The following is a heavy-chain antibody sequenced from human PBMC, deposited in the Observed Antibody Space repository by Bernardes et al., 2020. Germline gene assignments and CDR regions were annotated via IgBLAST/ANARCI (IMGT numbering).Heavy chain of an antibody. V-gene: IGHV3-74*01. J-gene: IGHJ4*02. CDR2: INSDGTST. CDR1: GFTFSSYC. CDR3: ARALGYGSGGSCYSFSYFDY. D-gene: IGHD2-15*01. Sequence: GVSLRLSCAASGFTFSSYCMPWVRQVPGKGLVWFSRINSDGTSTSYADSVKGRCTISRDNTNNTLYLQMNSLRAEDTAAYYCARALGYGSGGSCYSFSYFDYWGQGTLVTVS.